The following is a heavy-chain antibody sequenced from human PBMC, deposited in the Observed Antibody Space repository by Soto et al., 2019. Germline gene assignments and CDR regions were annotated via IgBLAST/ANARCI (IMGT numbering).Heavy chain of an antibody. CDR1: GYTFTRYA. V-gene: IGHV1-3*01. CDR2: INAGNGDT. D-gene: IGHD3-16*01. J-gene: IGHJ4*02. Sequence: AAVKVSCKSSGYTFTRYAMHWVRQAPGQRHEWMGWINAGNGDTKYSEKLQGRVTFTRDTSASTTYMELSSLRSEDTGVYYCARNSYIXXDNDSYYFXHWGQGPPVTVSS. CDR3: ARNSYIXXDNDSYYFXH.